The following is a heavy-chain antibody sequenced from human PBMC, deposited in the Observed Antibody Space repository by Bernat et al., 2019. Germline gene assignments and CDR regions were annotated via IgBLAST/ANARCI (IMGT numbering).Heavy chain of an antibody. CDR1: GFTFSSYW. V-gene: IGHV3-74*01. CDR3: ARANDFWSGYYAAFDY. J-gene: IGHJ4*02. Sequence: EVQLVESGGGLVQPGGSLRLSCAASGFTFSSYWMHWVRQAPGKGLVWVSRINSDGSSTSYADSVKGRFTISRDNAKNTLYLQMNSLRAEDTAVYYCARANDFWSGYYAAFDYWGQGNLVTVSS. D-gene: IGHD3-3*01. CDR2: INSDGSST.